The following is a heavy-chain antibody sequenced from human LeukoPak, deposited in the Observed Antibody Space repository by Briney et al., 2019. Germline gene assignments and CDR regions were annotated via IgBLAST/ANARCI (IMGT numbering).Heavy chain of an antibody. Sequence: SETLSLTCTVSGVSISIYYWSWIRQPPGKGLEWLGYTYNSGSTLYNPSLKSRVTISVDTSRNEFSLRLTSVTAADAAVYYCVRGRELNYWGQGTLVTVSS. J-gene: IGHJ4*02. D-gene: IGHD3-10*01. CDR2: TYNSGST. V-gene: IGHV4-59*01. CDR1: GVSISIYY. CDR3: VRGRELNY.